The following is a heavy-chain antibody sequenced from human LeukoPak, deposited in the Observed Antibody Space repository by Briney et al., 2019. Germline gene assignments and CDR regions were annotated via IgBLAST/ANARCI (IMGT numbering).Heavy chain of an antibody. J-gene: IGHJ4*02. D-gene: IGHD2-2*01. CDR3: ARVSGYCSSTSCYFDY. Sequence: PSETLSLTCAVYGGSFSGYYWSWIRQPPGKGLEWIGEINHSGSTNYNPSLKSRVTISVDTSKNQFSLKLSSVTAADTAVYYCARVSGYCSSTSCYFDYWGQETLVTVSS. CDR1: GGSFSGYY. CDR2: INHSGST. V-gene: IGHV4-34*01.